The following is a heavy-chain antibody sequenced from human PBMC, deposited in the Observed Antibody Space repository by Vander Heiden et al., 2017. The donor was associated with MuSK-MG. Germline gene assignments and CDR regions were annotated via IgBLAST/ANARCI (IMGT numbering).Heavy chain of an antibody. J-gene: IGHJ2*01. CDR2: VFFSGST. CDR1: GGSISTGSHY. Sequence: QVQLEESGPGLVRPSETLSLTCSVSGGSISTGSHYWGWVRQPPGKGLEWIGNVFFSGSTYRNPSLKSRVTISIDTSKNQFSLKINSVTAADRAVYYCARGESGDGYFDLWGRGTLVSVSS. CDR3: ARGESGDGYFDL. V-gene: IGHV4-39*01. D-gene: IGHD2-21*02.